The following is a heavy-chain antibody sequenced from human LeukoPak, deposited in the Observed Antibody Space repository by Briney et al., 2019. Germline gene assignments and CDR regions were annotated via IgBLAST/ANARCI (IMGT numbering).Heavy chain of an antibody. J-gene: IGHJ5*02. D-gene: IGHD3-22*01. CDR1: GGSISSSYW. CDR2: IDHSGST. Sequence: SGTLSLTCAVSGGSISSSYWWSWVRQPPGKGLEWIGEIDHSGSTNYNPSLKSRVTISVDKSKNQFSLKLSSVTAADTAVYYCARFNLIVVVPWFAPGGQETLVPVPS. V-gene: IGHV4-4*02. CDR3: ARFNLIVVVPWFAP.